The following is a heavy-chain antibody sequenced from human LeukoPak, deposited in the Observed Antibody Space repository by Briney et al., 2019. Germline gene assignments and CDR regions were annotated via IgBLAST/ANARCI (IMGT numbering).Heavy chain of an antibody. Sequence: SVKVSCMASGGTFSSYAISWVRQAPGQGLEWRGGIIPIFGTANYAQKFQGRVTITTDEYTRTAYMELSTLSSEDPAVNYCASGTGYSSSYAPWWFDPWGQGTLVTVSS. CDR1: GGTFSSYA. J-gene: IGHJ5*02. CDR3: ASGTGYSSSYAPWWFDP. V-gene: IGHV1-69*05. D-gene: IGHD6-13*01. CDR2: IIPIFGTA.